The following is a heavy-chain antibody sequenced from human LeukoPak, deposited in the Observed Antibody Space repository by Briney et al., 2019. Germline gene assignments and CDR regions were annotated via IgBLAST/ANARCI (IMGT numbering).Heavy chain of an antibody. D-gene: IGHD5-18*01. CDR1: GFTFSSYW. CDR2: IKQDGSEK. Sequence: QSGGSLRLPCAASGFTFSSYWMSWVRQAPGKGLEWVANIKQDGSEKYYVDSVKGRFTISRDNAKNSLYLQMNSLRAEDTAVYYCARVLGVDTAMGGGDYWGQGTLVTVSS. J-gene: IGHJ4*02. CDR3: ARVLGVDTAMGGGDY. V-gene: IGHV3-7*01.